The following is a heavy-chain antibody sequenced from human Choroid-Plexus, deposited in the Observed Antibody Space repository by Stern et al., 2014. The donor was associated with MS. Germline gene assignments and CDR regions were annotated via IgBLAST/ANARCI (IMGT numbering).Heavy chain of an antibody. CDR3: ARDQRGITIFGVVTDYYYLGMDV. Sequence: GQLLESGAEVKKPGASVKGSCKTSGYIFTGYYIHWGRQAPGQGLEWMAWINPNTGGTKYAQKFQGRVTMSRDTSISTAYVELSSLTSDDTAVYYCARDQRGITIFGVVTDYYYLGMDVWGQGTTVTVSS. V-gene: IGHV1-2*02. CDR1: GYIFTGYY. D-gene: IGHD3-3*01. J-gene: IGHJ6*02. CDR2: INPNTGGT.